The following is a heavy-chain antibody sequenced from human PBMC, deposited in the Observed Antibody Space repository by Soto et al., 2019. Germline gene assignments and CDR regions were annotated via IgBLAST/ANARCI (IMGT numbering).Heavy chain of an antibody. D-gene: IGHD3-22*01. Sequence: GESLKISCRGSGYDFNTNWFGWVRQLPGRGLEWVGIMYPGDSDTRFHPSLQGHVTLSADVNVSTAFLQWRTLKTSDSGMYFCARLPRDCTKTSCYYADHWGQGTSVTVSS. V-gene: IGHV5-51*01. CDR2: MYPGDSDT. CDR3: ARLPRDCTKTSCYYADH. CDR1: GYDFNTNW. J-gene: IGHJ4*02.